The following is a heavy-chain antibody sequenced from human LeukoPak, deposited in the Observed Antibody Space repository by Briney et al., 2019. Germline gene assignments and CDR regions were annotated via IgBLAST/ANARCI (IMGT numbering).Heavy chain of an antibody. J-gene: IGHJ4*02. V-gene: IGHV4-39*01. CDR3: ARLGYTSGWHGGLDY. Sequence: SETLSLTCTVSGGSISRSSYYWGWIRQPPGKGLEWIGSIYYTGSTYYNPSLKSRVTMSVDMSKSQFSLKLSSVTAADTAVYYCARLGYTSGWHGGLDYWGQGTLVTVSS. D-gene: IGHD6-19*01. CDR2: IYYTGST. CDR1: GGSISRSSYY.